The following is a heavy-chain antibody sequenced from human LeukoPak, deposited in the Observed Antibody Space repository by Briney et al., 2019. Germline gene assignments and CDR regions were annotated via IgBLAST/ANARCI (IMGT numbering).Heavy chain of an antibody. D-gene: IGHD5-12*01. CDR1: GGSISSYY. J-gene: IGHJ4*02. V-gene: IGHV4-59*08. CDR2: IYYSGST. Sequence: SETLSLTCTVSGGSISSYYWSWIRQPPGKGLEWIGYIYYSGSTNYNPSLKSRVTISVHTSENHFSLKLSSVTAADTAVYYCARRRGYSGYDIIDYWGQGTLVTVSS. CDR3: ARRRGYSGYDIIDY.